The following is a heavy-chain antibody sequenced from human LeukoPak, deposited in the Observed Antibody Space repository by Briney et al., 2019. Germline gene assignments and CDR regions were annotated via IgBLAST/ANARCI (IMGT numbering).Heavy chain of an antibody. CDR3: ARDGSLAARWSYYYYYYMDV. CDR2: IYTSGST. V-gene: IGHV4-61*02. D-gene: IGHD6-6*01. Sequence: PSRTLSLTCTVSGDSINSNAYSWSWIRQPAGKGLEWIGRIYTSGSTNYNPSLKSRVTMSVDTSKNQFSLKLSSVTAADTAVYYCARDGSLAARWSYYYYYYMDVWGKGTTVTVSS. J-gene: IGHJ6*03. CDR1: GDSINSNAYS.